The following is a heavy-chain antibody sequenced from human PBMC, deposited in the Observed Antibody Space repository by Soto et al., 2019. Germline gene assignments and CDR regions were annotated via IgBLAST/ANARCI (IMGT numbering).Heavy chain of an antibody. Sequence: QVQLVQSGAEVKKPGASVKVSCKASGYTFSSYAISWVRQAPGQGLEWMGGIIPIFGTANYAQKFQGRVTITADKSTSTAYMELSSLRSEDTAVYYCARDKPLYGSGSYGFDYWGQGTLVTVSS. V-gene: IGHV1-69*06. CDR2: IIPIFGTA. D-gene: IGHD3-10*01. CDR3: ARDKPLYGSGSYGFDY. CDR1: GYTFSSYA. J-gene: IGHJ4*02.